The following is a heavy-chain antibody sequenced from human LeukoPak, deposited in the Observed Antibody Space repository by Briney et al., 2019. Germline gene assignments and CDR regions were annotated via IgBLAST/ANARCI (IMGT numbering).Heavy chain of an antibody. V-gene: IGHV3-74*01. J-gene: IGHJ6*02. CDR1: GFTFSSYW. CDR2: INSDGSST. CDR3: ARDLFGSSWYPYYYYYGMDV. Sequence: PGGSLRLSCAASGFTFSSYWIHWVRHAPGKGLVWVSRINSDGSSTSYADSVKGRFTISRDNAKNTLYLQMNSLRAEDTAVYYCARDLFGSSWYPYYYYYGMDVWGQGTTVTVSS. D-gene: IGHD6-13*01.